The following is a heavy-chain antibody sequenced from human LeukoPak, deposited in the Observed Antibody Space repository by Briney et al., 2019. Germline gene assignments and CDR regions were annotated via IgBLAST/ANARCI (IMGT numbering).Heavy chain of an antibody. J-gene: IGHJ4*02. D-gene: IGHD5-18*01. CDR3: AKRLIQLWFYDY. CDR2: ISGSTGST. Sequence: GGSLRLSCAASGFTFRSYAMNWVRQAPGKGLEWVSGISGSTGSTYYADSVKGRFTISRDNSKNTLYLQMNSLRAEDTAVYYSAKRLIQLWFYDYWGQGTLVTVSS. V-gene: IGHV3-23*01. CDR1: GFTFRSYA.